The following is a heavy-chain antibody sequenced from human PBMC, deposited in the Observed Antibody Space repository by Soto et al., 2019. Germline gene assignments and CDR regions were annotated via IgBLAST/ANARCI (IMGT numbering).Heavy chain of an antibody. V-gene: IGHV3-23*01. J-gene: IGHJ4*02. CDR3: ANLHDYGDYEREYYFDY. D-gene: IGHD4-17*01. CDR2: ISGSGGST. Sequence: PGGSLRLSCAASGFTFSSYAMSWVRQAPGKGLEWVSAISGSGGSTYYADSVKGRFTISRDNSKNTLYLQMNSLRAEDTAVYYCANLHDYGDYEREYYFDYWGQGTLVTVSS. CDR1: GFTFSSYA.